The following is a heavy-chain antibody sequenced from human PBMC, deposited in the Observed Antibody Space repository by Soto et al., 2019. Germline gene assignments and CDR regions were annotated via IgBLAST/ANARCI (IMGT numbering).Heavy chain of an antibody. CDR2: ISAYNGNT. CDR3: ARDGALEENYYYYGMDV. CDR1: GYTFTSYG. V-gene: IGHV1-18*01. Sequence: QVQLVQSGAEVKKPGASVKVSCKASGYTFTSYGISWVRQAPGQGLEWMGWISAYNGNTNYAQKLQGRATMTTDTSTSTAYMELRSLRSDDTAVYYCARDGALEENYYYYGMDVWGQGTTVTVSS. J-gene: IGHJ6*02. D-gene: IGHD1-1*01.